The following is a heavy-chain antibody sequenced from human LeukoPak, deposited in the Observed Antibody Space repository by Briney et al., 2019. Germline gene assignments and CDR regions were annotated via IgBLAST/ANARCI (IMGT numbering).Heavy chain of an antibody. D-gene: IGHD4-17*01. V-gene: IGHV3-21*01. Sequence: GGSLRLSCAASRFTFSTYNMNWVRQAPGKGLEWVSSVSYSSTYTYYADSVKGRFTISRDNAENSLYLQMNSLRAEDTAVYYCASGDYAFDYWGQGTLVTVSS. CDR2: VSYSSTYT. CDR3: ASGDYAFDY. J-gene: IGHJ4*02. CDR1: RFTFSTYN.